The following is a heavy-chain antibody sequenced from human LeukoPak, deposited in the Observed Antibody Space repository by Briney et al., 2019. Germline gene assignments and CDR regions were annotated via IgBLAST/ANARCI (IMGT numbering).Heavy chain of an antibody. Sequence: SETLSLTCTVSGGSIGYYYWSWIRQPPGKGLEWIGYIYYSGSTNYNPSLKSRVTISVDTSKNQFSLKLTSVTAADTAVYYCARGGGNSGYYFDFWGQGTLVTVSS. D-gene: IGHD4-23*01. CDR2: IYYSGST. CDR3: ARGGGNSGYYFDF. J-gene: IGHJ4*02. CDR1: GGSIGYYY. V-gene: IGHV4-59*12.